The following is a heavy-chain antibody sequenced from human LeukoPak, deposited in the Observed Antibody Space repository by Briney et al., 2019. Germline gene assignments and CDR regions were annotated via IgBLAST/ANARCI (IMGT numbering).Heavy chain of an antibody. CDR3: ARGRGSPDCSGGSCYFRQAAFDI. J-gene: IGHJ3*02. D-gene: IGHD2-15*01. CDR1: GASITSYY. CDR2: IYYSGST. V-gene: IGHV4-59*01. Sequence: SETLSVTCTVSGASITSYYWTWIRQPPGKGLEWIGYIYYSGSTNYNPSLKSRVTISVDTSKNQFSLKLSSVTAADTAVYYCARGRGSPDCSGGSCYFRQAAFDIWGQGTMVTVSS.